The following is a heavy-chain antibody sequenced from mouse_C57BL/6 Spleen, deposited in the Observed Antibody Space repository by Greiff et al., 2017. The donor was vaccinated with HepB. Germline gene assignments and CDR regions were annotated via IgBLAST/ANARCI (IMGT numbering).Heavy chain of an antibody. CDR2: IYPGGGDT. J-gene: IGHJ3*01. CDR1: GYAFSSSW. CDR3: ANDGYLAWFAY. Sequence: QVQLQQSGPELVKPGASVKISCKASGYAFSSSWMNWVKQRPGKGLEWIGRIYPGGGDTNYNGKFKGKATLTADKSSSTAYMQLSSLTSEDSAVYCCANDGYLAWFAYWGQGTLVTVSA. D-gene: IGHD2-3*01. V-gene: IGHV1-82*01.